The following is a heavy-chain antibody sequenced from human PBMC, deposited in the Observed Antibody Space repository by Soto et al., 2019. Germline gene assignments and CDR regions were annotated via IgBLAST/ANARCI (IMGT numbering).Heavy chain of an antibody. CDR3: ASQSIAAAGTSPYYYGMDV. CDR1: GGTFSSYA. J-gene: IGHJ6*02. D-gene: IGHD6-13*01. CDR2: IIPIFGTA. V-gene: IGHV1-69*06. Sequence: QVQLVQSGAEVKKPGSSVKVSCKASGGTFSSYAISWVRQAPGQGLEWRGGIIPIFGTANYAQKFQGRVTITADKSTSTAYMELSSLRSEDTAVYYCASQSIAAAGTSPYYYGMDVWGQGTTVTVSS.